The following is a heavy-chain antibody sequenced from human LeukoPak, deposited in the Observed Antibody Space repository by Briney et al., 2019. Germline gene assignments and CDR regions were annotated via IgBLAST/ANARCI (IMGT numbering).Heavy chain of an antibody. CDR3: AKASQAASSWPNYFDY. J-gene: IGHJ4*02. CDR2: ISGSGGST. V-gene: IGHV3-23*01. D-gene: IGHD6-13*01. CDR1: GFTFSSYA. Sequence: GGSLRLSCAASGFTFSSYAMSWVRQAPGKGLEWVSAISGSGGSTYYADSVKGRFTISRDNSKNTLYLQMNSLRAEDAAVYYCAKASQAASSWPNYFDYWGQGTLVTVSS.